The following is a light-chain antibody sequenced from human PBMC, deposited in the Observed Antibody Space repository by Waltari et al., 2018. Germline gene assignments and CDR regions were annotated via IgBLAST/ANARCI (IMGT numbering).Light chain of an antibody. CDR1: VLPRKY. Sequence: SYELTQPPSVSVSPGQTARIICSGDVLPRKYAYWYQQKSGQAPVPVIYEDSKRPSGIPGRFSGASSGSVATLTISGGQVEDEGVYYCYSTNSSGNHRGVFGGGTTLTVL. J-gene: IGLJ3*02. CDR3: YSTNSSGNHRGV. V-gene: IGLV3-10*01. CDR2: EDS.